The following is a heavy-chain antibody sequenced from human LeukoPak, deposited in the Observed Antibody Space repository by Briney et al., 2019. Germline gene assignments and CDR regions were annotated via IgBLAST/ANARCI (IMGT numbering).Heavy chain of an antibody. CDR1: GYTFTSYD. V-gene: IGHV1-8*01. D-gene: IGHD7-27*01. Sequence: ASVKVSCKASGYTFTSYDINWVRQATGQGLEWMGWMNPNSGNTGYAQKFQGRVTMTRNTSISTAYMELGSLRSEDTAVYYCARGWDYYYGMDVWGQGTTVTVSS. CDR3: ARGWDYYYGMDV. J-gene: IGHJ6*02. CDR2: MNPNSGNT.